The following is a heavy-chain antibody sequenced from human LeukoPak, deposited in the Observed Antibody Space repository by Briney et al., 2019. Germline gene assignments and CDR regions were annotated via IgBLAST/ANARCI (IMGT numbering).Heavy chain of an antibody. D-gene: IGHD2-2*01. CDR1: GDSVSSNRAA. V-gene: IGHV6-1*01. J-gene: IGHJ1*01. CDR2: TYYRSKWYN. CDR3: ARAGGPSAMQFVPHSDYFQH. Sequence: SQTLSLTCAISGDSVSSNRAAWNWIRQSPSRGLEWLGRTYYRSKWYNDYAVSVKGRITIDPDTSKNQFSLQLKSVTPEDTAVYHCARAGGPSAMQFVPHSDYFQHWGQGTLVTVSS.